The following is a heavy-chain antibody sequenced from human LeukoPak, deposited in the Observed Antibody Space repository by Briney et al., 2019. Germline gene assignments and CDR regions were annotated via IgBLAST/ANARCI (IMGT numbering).Heavy chain of an antibody. J-gene: IGHJ4*02. CDR2: ISYDGGNK. CDR1: GFTFSTYS. CDR3: SRETFY. V-gene: IGHV3-30-3*01. D-gene: IGHD3-16*01. Sequence: GRSLRLSCAASGFTFSTYSMHWVRQAPGKGLEWVAVISYDGGNKYYADSVRGRFTISRDNSKNTLFLQMNSLRAEDTAVYYCSRETFYWGQGTLVTVSS.